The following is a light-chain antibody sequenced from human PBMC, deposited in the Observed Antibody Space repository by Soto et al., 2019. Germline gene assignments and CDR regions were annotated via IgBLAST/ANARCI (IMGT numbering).Light chain of an antibody. CDR2: DVS. J-gene: IGKJ1*01. CDR1: QSISNW. CDR3: QHYNSYSEA. Sequence: DIQMTQSPSPLSASVGDRVTITCLASQSISNWLAWYQQKPGKAPTLLIYDVSRLESGVPSRFSGSGSGTEVTLTINSLQPDEFATYYCQHYNSYSEAFCQGTKVDI. V-gene: IGKV1-5*01.